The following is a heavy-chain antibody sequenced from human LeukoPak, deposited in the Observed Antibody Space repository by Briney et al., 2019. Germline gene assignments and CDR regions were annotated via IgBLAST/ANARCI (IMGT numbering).Heavy chain of an antibody. Sequence: GGSLRLSCAASGFTFSSYAMSWVRQAPGKGLEWVSGISTSGGTTSYADSVKGRFTISRDNPRNTLYMQMNSLRAEDTAVYYCAIMHRYYDGSGYWVQWGQGTLVAVSS. V-gene: IGHV3-23*01. CDR1: GFTFSSYA. J-gene: IGHJ4*02. CDR2: ISTSGGTT. CDR3: AIMHRYYDGSGYWVQ. D-gene: IGHD3-22*01.